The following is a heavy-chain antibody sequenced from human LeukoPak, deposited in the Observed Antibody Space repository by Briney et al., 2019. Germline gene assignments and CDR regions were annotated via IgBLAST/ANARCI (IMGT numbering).Heavy chain of an antibody. D-gene: IGHD2-2*01. Sequence: ASETLSLTCTVSGGSISSSSYYWGWIRQPPGKGLEWIGSIYYSGSTYYNPSLKSRVTISVDTSKNQFSLKLSSVTAADTAVYYCARHLDCSSTSCYYPNDAFDIWGQGPMVTVSS. J-gene: IGHJ3*02. CDR3: ARHLDCSSTSCYYPNDAFDI. V-gene: IGHV4-39*01. CDR1: GGSISSSSYY. CDR2: IYYSGST.